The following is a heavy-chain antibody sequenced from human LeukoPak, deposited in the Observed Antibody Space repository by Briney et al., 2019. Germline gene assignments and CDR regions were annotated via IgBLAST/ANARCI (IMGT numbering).Heavy chain of an antibody. Sequence: PGGSLRLSCAASGFTFSNAWMSWDRQAPGKGLEWVANIKQDGSEKYYVDSVKGRFTISRDNAKNSLYLQMNSLRAEDTAVYYCARARRNKSAFDIWGQGTMVTVSS. V-gene: IGHV3-7*01. CDR2: IKQDGSEK. CDR1: GFTFSNAW. J-gene: IGHJ3*02. CDR3: ARARRNKSAFDI.